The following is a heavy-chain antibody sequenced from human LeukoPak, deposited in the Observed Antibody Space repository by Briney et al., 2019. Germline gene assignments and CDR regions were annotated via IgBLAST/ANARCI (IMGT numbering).Heavy chain of an antibody. V-gene: IGHV4-30-4*01. CDR3: ARFDDFSNWFDP. J-gene: IGHJ5*02. Sequence: SETLPLTCTVSGGSISSGDYYWSWIRQPPGKGLEWIGYIYYSGSTYYNPSLKSRVTISVDTSKNQFSLKLSSVTAADTAVYYCARFDDFSNWFDPWGQGTLVTVSS. CDR1: GGSISSGDYY. CDR2: IYYSGST. D-gene: IGHD2-21*02.